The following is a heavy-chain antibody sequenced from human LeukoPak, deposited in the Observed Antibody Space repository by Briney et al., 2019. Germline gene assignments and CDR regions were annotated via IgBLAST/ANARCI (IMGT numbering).Heavy chain of an antibody. CDR1: GYTFTSYA. CDR3: ARSGVQWQWLLTYDAFDI. CDR2: ISYDKNNK. J-gene: IGHJ3*02. D-gene: IGHD6-19*01. Sequence: SCKASGYTFTSYAMHWVRQAPGKGLEWVALISYDKNNKYYADSVKGRFTISRDNSKNTLFVQMNSLRTEDTAVYYCARSGVQWQWLLTYDAFDIWGQGTMVTVSS. V-gene: IGHV3-30-3*01.